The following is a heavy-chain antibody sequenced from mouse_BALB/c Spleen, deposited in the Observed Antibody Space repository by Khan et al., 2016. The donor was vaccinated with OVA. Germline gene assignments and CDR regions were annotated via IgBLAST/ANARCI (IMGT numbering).Heavy chain of an antibody. CDR3: TRGGYGSPFAY. V-gene: IGHV1S127*01. J-gene: IGHJ3*01. CDR2: IDPSKSET. D-gene: IGHD1-1*01. Sequence: QVQLQQSGPELVRPGASVKMSCKASGYTFTSFWINWVKQRPGQGLEWIGMIDPSKSETRLTQKFKDKATLNVDKSSNTAYMQLSRLTSEDSAVYYCTRGGYGSPFAYWGQGTLVTVSA. CDR1: GYTFTSFW.